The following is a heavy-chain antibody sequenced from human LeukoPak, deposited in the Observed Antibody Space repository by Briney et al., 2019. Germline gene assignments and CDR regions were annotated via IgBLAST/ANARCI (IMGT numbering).Heavy chain of an antibody. V-gene: IGHV4-61*01. Sequence: SETLSLTCTVSGGSVSSGSYYWSWIRQPPGKGLEWIGYIYYSGSTNYNPSLKSRVTISVDTSKNQFSLKLSSVTAADTAVYYCARGQYGGERTTGIDYWGQGTLVTVSS. CDR2: IYYSGST. J-gene: IGHJ4*02. CDR1: GGSVSSGSYY. CDR3: ARGQYGGERTTGIDY. D-gene: IGHD4-17*01.